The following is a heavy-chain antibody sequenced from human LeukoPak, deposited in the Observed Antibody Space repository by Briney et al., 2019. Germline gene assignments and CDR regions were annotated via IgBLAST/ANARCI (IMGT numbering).Heavy chain of an antibody. CDR3: AREANYGQTDY. CDR2: ISYDGSNK. D-gene: IGHD3-10*01. V-gene: IGHV3-30*04. J-gene: IGHJ4*02. Sequence: PGGSLRLSCAASGFTFSNYAIHWVCQAPGKGLEWVAVISYDGSNKYYADFVKGRFTISRDNGRNSLYLQMNSLRDEDTAVYYCAREANYGQTDYWGQGTLVTVSS. CDR1: GFTFSNYA.